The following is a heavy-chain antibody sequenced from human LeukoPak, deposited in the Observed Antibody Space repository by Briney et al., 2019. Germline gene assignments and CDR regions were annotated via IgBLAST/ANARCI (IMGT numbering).Heavy chain of an antibody. J-gene: IGHJ4*02. CDR1: GGSFSDYY. D-gene: IGHD2-8*01. CDR2: INHSGST. CDR3: ASGGVLMVYN. V-gene: IGHV4-34*01. Sequence: SEILSLTCALYGGSFSDYYWSWIRQPPGKGLEWIAEINHSGSTYYNPSLKSRVAISVDTSKNQFSLKLSSVTAADTAVYYCASGGVLMVYNWGQGTLVTVSS.